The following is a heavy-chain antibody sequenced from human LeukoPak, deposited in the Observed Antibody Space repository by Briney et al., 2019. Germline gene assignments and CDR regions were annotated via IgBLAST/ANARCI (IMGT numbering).Heavy chain of an antibody. CDR1: GYTFTDYY. CDR3: ARRSGGTTTVNDGFEV. CDR2: INPNNGGI. J-gene: IGHJ3*01. Sequence: ASVKVSCKASGYTFTDYYIQWVRQAPGQGLGRLGWINPNNGGIKYAQKFQGRVTVTRDTSISTAYMELNDLRSDDTAVYYCARRSGGTTTVNDGFEVWGQGTMVTVSS. D-gene: IGHD4-17*01. V-gene: IGHV1-2*02.